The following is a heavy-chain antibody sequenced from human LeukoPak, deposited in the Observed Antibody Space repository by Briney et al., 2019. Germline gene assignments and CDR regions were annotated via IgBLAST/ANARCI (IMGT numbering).Heavy chain of an antibody. J-gene: IGHJ6*02. CDR1: GYSFTSYW. CDR2: IYPGDSDT. D-gene: IGHD3-3*01. Sequence: GESLKVSCKGSGYSFTSYWIGWVRQMPGKGLEWVGIIYPGDSDTRYSPSLQRQVTISADKSISTAYLQWSSLKASDTAMYYCARQWGYYDFWSGYWDPFYYYYGMDVWGQGTTVTVSS. CDR3: ARQWGYYDFWSGYWDPFYYYYGMDV. V-gene: IGHV5-51*01.